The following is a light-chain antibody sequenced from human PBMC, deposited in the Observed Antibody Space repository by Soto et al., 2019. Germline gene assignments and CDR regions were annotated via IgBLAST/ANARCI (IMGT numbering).Light chain of an antibody. V-gene: IGKV3-11*01. Sequence: EIVWTQSPATLSFSPWEGSTLSFRASESVGRFVAWYQQKPGQAPRLLIYDASNRATGVPARFSGSGSGTDFTLSISSLEPEDFAIYYCQERSNWPPITFGQGTRLETK. CDR1: ESVGRF. CDR3: QERSNWPPIT. CDR2: DAS. J-gene: IGKJ5*01.